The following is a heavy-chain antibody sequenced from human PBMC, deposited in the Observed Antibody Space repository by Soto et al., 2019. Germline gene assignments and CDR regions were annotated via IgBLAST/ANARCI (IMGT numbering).Heavy chain of an antibody. CDR3: ARGSARYYYDSSGYYCFDY. V-gene: IGHV1-69*13. D-gene: IGHD3-22*01. CDR2: IISIFGTA. Sequence: SVKVSCKASGGTFSSYASSWVRQAPGQGLEWMGGIISIFGTANYAQKFQGRVTITADESTSTAYMELSSLRSEDTAVYYCARGSARYYYDSSGYYCFDYWGQ. J-gene: IGHJ4*01. CDR1: GGTFSSYA.